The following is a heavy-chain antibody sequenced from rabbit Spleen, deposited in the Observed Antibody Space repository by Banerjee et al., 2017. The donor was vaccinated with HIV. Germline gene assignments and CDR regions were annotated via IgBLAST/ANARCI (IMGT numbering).Heavy chain of an antibody. CDR1: GFSFSNKDV. Sequence: QQRLVESGGGLVKPEGSLTLTCKASGFSFSNKDVMCWVRQAPGKGLEWIACINAYTAKPVYASWANGRFTISRTSSTTVTLQMTSLTAADTATYFCARDLASVVGWNFNLWGQGTLVTVS. CDR3: ARDLASVVGWNFNL. CDR2: INAYTAKP. D-gene: IGHD3-1*01. J-gene: IGHJ4*01. V-gene: IGHV1S45*01.